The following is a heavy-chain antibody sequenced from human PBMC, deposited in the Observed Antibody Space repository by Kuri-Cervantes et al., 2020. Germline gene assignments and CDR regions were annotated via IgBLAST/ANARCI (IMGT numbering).Heavy chain of an antibody. D-gene: IGHD5-18*01. CDR3: ARRSKDTAMVTFDDY. J-gene: IGHJ4*02. CDR1: GYSISSDYY. Sequence: SETLSLTCAVSGYSISSDYYWGWIRQPPGKGLEWIGSIYHSGSTYYNPSLKSRVTISVDTSKNQFSLKLSSVTAADTAVYYCARRSKDTAMVTFDDYWGQGTLVTVSS. V-gene: IGHV4-38-2*01. CDR2: IYHSGST.